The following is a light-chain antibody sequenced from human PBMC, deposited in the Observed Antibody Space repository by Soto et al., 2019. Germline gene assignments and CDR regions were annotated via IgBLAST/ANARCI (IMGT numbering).Light chain of an antibody. Sequence: DIQMTQSPSTLSASVGDRVTITCRASQSISSWLAWYQQKPGKAPKLLIYDASSLESGVPSRFSGSGSGTEFTLTLSRLQPDDLATYYCQQYNSYSPYTFAQATKLEIK. CDR2: DAS. V-gene: IGKV1-5*01. CDR1: QSISSW. J-gene: IGKJ2*01. CDR3: QQYNSYSPYT.